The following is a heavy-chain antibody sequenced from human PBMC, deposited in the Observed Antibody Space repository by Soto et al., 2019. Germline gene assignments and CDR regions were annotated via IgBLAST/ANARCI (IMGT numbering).Heavy chain of an antibody. D-gene: IGHD6-13*01. CDR1: GFAFDDYV. CDR2: ITWNGGTI. J-gene: IGHJ5*02. V-gene: IGHV3-9*01. Sequence: GGSLRLSCAASGFAFDDYVMHWVRQPPGRGLEWVSGITWNGGTIRYVDSVKGRFTISRDDAENSLYLQMNSLRPEDTAVYYCAKGGSAALIAPSGRDNWFDPWGQGTQVTVSS. CDR3: AKGGSAALIAPSGRDNWFDP.